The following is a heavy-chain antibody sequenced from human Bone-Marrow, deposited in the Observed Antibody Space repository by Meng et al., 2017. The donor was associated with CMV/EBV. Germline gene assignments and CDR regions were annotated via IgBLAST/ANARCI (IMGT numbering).Heavy chain of an antibody. V-gene: IGHV3-21*01. D-gene: IGHD6-13*01. J-gene: IGHJ6*02. CDR3: ARELGDSSSWDYYFYYGMDV. Sequence: GESLKISCAASGFTISSYSMNWVRQAPGKGLEWVSSISSSNNYIYYADSMKGRFTISRDNAKNSLYLQMNSLRAEDTAVYYCARELGDSSSWDYYFYYGMDVWGQGTTVTVS. CDR1: GFTISSYS. CDR2: ISSSNNYI.